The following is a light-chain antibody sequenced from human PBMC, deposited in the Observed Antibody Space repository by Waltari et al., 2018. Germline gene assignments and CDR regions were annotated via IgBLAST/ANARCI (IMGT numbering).Light chain of an antibody. CDR2: WAS. CDR3: QQYLSRPDT. Sequence: DIVMTQSPDSLAVSLGERATINCKSSQSVLYNSNNKNYLAWYQQRPGQPPKLLIYWASTRGSWCPDRFSGSWSGTDFTLTITSLQAEDVAVYYCQQYLSRPDTFGQGTKLEIK. CDR1: QSVLYNSNNKNY. V-gene: IGKV4-1*01. J-gene: IGKJ2*01.